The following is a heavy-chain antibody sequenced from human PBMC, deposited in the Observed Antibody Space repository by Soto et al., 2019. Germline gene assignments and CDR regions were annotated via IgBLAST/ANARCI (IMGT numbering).Heavy chain of an antibody. CDR3: ARNVGSSGSSRWFDT. V-gene: IGHV3-33*01. D-gene: IGHD3-10*01. Sequence: QVQLVESGGGVVQPGRSLTLSCVASGFTLSNYGMHWVRQAPGKGLAWVAVIWYDGTATYSADSVKGRFSISRDNAKNELFLQLSSLRAEDTVVYYCARNVGSSGSSRWFDTWGQGTLVTVSS. J-gene: IGHJ5*02. CDR1: GFTLSNYG. CDR2: IWYDGTAT.